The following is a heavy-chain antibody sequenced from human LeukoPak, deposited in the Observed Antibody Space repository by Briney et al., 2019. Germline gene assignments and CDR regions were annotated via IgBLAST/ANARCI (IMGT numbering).Heavy chain of an antibody. CDR3: ARGPMATELDY. CDR1: GGSISSGGYY. D-gene: IGHD5-12*01. V-gene: IGHV4-31*03. Sequence: SQTLSLTCTVSGGSISSGGYYWSWIRQHPGKGLEWIGYIYYSGSTYYNPSLKRRVTISVDTSKNQFSLKLSSVTAADTAVYYCARGPMATELDYWGQGTLVTVSS. J-gene: IGHJ4*02. CDR2: IYYSGST.